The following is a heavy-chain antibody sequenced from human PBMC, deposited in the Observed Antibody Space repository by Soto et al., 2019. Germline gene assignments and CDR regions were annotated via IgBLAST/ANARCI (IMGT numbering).Heavy chain of an antibody. Sequence: QVQLVQSGAEVKKPGSSVKVSCKASGGTFSSYAISWVRQAPGQGLEWLGGIIPIFGTANYAQKFQGRVTITADKSTSTGYMELSSLRSEDTAVYYCASGDIVVVTAHYYFDYCGQGTLVTVSS. D-gene: IGHD2-21*02. V-gene: IGHV1-69*06. CDR1: GGTFSSYA. CDR2: IIPIFGTA. J-gene: IGHJ4*02. CDR3: ASGDIVVVTAHYYFDY.